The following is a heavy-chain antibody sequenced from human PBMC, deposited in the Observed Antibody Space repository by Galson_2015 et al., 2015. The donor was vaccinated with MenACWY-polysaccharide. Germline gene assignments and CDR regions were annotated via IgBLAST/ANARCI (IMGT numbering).Heavy chain of an antibody. CDR1: GFTFGSYA. J-gene: IGHJ3*01. V-gene: IGHV3-23*01. Sequence: SLRLSCAASGFTFGSYAMGWVRQAPGKGLEWVSSIGGSGLTTFYAESVKGRFTISRGNAQNILSLQMNSLRADDTARYFCAKVTEMASSRRPFDVWGQGTMVTVSS. CDR3: AKVTEMASSRRPFDV. CDR2: IGGSGLTT. D-gene: IGHD5-24*01.